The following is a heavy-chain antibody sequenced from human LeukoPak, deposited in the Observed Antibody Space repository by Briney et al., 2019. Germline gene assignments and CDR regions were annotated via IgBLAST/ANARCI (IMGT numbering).Heavy chain of an antibody. V-gene: IGHV3-30*03. CDR3: ARVGDAPYYYYMDV. Sequence: PGGSLRLSCAASGFTFSSYGMHWVRQSPGKGLVWVAVISNDGDTKSYARSVKGRFTISRDNSQNTLYLQMNSLSPDDTAVYYCARVGDAPYYYYMDVWGKGTTVIVSS. J-gene: IGHJ6*03. CDR1: GFTFSSYG. CDR2: ISNDGDTK. D-gene: IGHD2-21*02.